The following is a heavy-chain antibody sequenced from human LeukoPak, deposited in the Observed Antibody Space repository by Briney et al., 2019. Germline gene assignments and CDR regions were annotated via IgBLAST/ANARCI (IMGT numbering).Heavy chain of an antibody. Sequence: ASVTVSCTASGYTFTGYYMHWVRQAPGQGLEWMGWINPNSGGTNYAQKFQGRVTMTRDTSISTAYMELSRLRSDDTAVCYCAVGIAAAFQFGFLHDYWGQGTLVTVSS. J-gene: IGHJ4*02. V-gene: IGHV1-2*02. CDR1: GYTFTGYY. D-gene: IGHD6-13*01. CDR3: AVGIAAAFQFGFLHDY. CDR2: INPNSGGT.